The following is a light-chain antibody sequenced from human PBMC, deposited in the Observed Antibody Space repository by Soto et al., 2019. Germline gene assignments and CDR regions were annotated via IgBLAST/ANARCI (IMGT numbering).Light chain of an antibody. Sequence: QSVLTQPPSASGTPGQRATISCSGSSSNIGSNTVNWYQQLPGTAPKLLIYSNNQRPSGVPDRFSGSKSGTSAALAISCLQSEDEADYYCAAWDDSLNCYVFGTGTKVTVL. CDR1: SSNIGSNT. CDR2: SNN. J-gene: IGLJ1*01. V-gene: IGLV1-44*01. CDR3: AAWDDSLNCYV.